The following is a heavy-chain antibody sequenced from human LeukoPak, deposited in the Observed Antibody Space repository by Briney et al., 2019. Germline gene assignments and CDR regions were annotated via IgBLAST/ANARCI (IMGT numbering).Heavy chain of an antibody. CDR1: GFTFSSYD. CDR3: ARDRSSGRSVDFDY. CDR2: IGTAGDT. D-gene: IGHD6-19*01. Sequence: GGSLRLSCAASGFTFSSYDMHWVRQATGKGLEWVSAIGTAGDTYYPGSVKGRFTISRENAKNSLYLQMNSLRAGDTAVYYCARDRSSGRSVDFDYWGQGTLVTVSS. J-gene: IGHJ4*02. V-gene: IGHV3-13*01.